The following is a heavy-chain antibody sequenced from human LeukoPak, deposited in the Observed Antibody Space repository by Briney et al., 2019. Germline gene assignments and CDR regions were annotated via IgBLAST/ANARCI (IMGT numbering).Heavy chain of an antibody. CDR2: FDPEDGET. CDR3: ATSVVVIWRGFDY. V-gene: IGHV1-24*01. J-gene: IGHJ4*02. D-gene: IGHD3-22*01. Sequence: ASVKVSCKASGYTFTGYYMHWVRQAPGQGLEWMGGFDPEDGETIYAQKFQGRVTMTEDTSTDTAYMELSSLRSEDTAVYYCATSVVVIWRGFDYWGQGTLVTVSS. CDR1: GYTFTGYY.